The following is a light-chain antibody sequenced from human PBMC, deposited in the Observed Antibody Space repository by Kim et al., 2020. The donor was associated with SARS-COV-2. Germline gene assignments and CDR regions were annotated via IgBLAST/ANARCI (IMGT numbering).Light chain of an antibody. Sequence: SGDPGQTARITCGGNRIGRKSVHWYQGKPGQAPVLVIYRDNNRPSGIPERFSGSNSGNTATLTISSAQAGDEADYFCQVWDSTTVVFGGGTKLTVL. CDR1: RIGRKS. V-gene: IGLV3-9*01. J-gene: IGLJ2*01. CDR2: RDN. CDR3: QVWDSTTVV.